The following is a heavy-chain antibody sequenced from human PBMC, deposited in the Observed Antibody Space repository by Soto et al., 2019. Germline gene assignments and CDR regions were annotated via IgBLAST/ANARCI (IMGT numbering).Heavy chain of an antibody. D-gene: IGHD3-16*01. Sequence: LRLSCGAPGVTFKDYGMHWVRQAPGKGLEWVAVISYDGKQTYYADSVKGRFTISKDKSKRTLFLQMNSLRVDDTAVYYCARDGWGSNWYFDLWGRGTLVTVSS. J-gene: IGHJ2*01. CDR1: GVTFKDYG. V-gene: IGHV3-30*03. CDR3: ARDGWGSNWYFDL. CDR2: ISYDGKQT.